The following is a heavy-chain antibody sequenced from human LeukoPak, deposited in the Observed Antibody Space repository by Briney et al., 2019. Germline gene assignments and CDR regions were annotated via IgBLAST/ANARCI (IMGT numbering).Heavy chain of an antibody. V-gene: IGHV1-8*01. J-gene: IGHJ6*02. CDR2: MNPNSGNT. CDR3: ARAAGTYYYYGMDV. D-gene: IGHD6-19*01. Sequence: ASVKVSCKASGYTFTSCDINWVRQATGQGLEWMGWMNPNSGNTGYAQKFQGRVTMTRNTSISTAYMELSSLRSEDTAVYYCARAAGTYYYYGMDVWGQGTTVTVSS. CDR1: GYTFTSCD.